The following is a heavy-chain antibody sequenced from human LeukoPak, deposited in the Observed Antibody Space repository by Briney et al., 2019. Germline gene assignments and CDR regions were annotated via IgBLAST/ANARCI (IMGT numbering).Heavy chain of an antibody. V-gene: IGHV3-11*01. Sequence: GESLRLSCAASGFTFSDYYMSWIRQAPGKGLEWVSYISSSGSTIYYADSVKGRFTISRDNAKNSLYLQMNSLRAEDTAVYYCARDYDILTGRLDYWGQGTLVTVSS. J-gene: IGHJ4*02. CDR1: GFTFSDYY. CDR3: ARDYDILTGRLDY. D-gene: IGHD3-9*01. CDR2: ISSSGSTI.